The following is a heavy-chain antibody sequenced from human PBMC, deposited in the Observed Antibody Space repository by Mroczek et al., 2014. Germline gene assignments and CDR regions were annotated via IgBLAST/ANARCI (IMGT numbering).Heavy chain of an antibody. CDR3: ARAAARHQYYYYGMDV. J-gene: IGHJ6*02. V-gene: IGHV4-30-4*01. CDR1: GGSISSGDYY. Sequence: QVQLQESGPGLVKPSQTLSLTCTVSGGSISSGDYYWSWIRQPPGKGLEWIGYIYYSGSTYYNPSLKSRVTISVDTSKNQFSLKLSSVTAADTAVYYCARAAARHQYYYYGMDVWGQGTTVTVSS. CDR2: IYYSGST.